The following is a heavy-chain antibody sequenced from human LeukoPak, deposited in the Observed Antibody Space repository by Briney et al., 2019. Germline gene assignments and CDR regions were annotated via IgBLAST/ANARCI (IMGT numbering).Heavy chain of an antibody. CDR2: SSSDLNVK. J-gene: IGHJ4*02. CDR1: GFTFRNYV. V-gene: IGHV3-30-3*01. CDR3: AREGYYGSGSPPRFDY. Sequence: GGSLRLSCAASGFTFRNYVIHWVRPAPGKGLEWVAVSSSDLNVKLYADSVKGRFIISRDNSRSTLYLQMNSLRPEDTAIYYCAREGYYGSGSPPRFDYWGQGTLVTVSS. D-gene: IGHD3-10*01.